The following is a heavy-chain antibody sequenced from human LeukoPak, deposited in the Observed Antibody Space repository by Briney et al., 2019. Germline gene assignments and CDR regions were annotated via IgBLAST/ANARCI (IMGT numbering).Heavy chain of an antibody. D-gene: IGHD3-22*01. CDR1: GFTFSSYG. CDR2: ISYDGSNK. J-gene: IGHJ3*02. Sequence: GGTLRLSCAASGFTFSSYGMHWVRQAPGKGLEWVAVISYDGSNKYYADSVKGRFTISRDNSKNTLYLQMNSLRAEDTAVYYCARAPNYYDSSGYYSDAFDIWGQGTMVTVSS. CDR3: ARAPNYYDSSGYYSDAFDI. V-gene: IGHV3-30*03.